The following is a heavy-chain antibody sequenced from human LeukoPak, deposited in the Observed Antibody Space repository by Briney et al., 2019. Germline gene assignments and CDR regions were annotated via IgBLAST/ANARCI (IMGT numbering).Heavy chain of an antibody. V-gene: IGHV4-59*01. CDR2: IYYSGST. J-gene: IGHJ4*02. CDR1: GGSISSYY. D-gene: IGHD6-19*01. CDR3: AIVRRSAVAGLWLDY. Sequence: KPSETLSLTXTVSGGSISSYYWSWIWQPPGKGLEWIGYIYYSGSTNYSPSLKSRVTISVDTSKNQFSLKLSSVTAADTAVYYCAIVRRSAVAGLWLDYWGQGTLVTVSS.